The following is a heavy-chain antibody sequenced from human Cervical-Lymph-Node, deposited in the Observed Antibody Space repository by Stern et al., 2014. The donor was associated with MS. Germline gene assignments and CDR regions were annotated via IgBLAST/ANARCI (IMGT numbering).Heavy chain of an antibody. J-gene: IGHJ2*01. CDR1: GGSISSSSYY. V-gene: IGHV4-39*02. CDR2: IYYSGST. CDR3: ARLLEDYWYFDL. Sequence: QVQLQESGPGLVKPSETLSLTCTVSGGSISSSSYYWGWIRQPPGKGLEWFGSIYYSGSTYYNPSLKSRVTISVDTYKNHVSLKLTSVTAADTAVYYCARLLEDYWYFDLWAVAPWSLSPQ.